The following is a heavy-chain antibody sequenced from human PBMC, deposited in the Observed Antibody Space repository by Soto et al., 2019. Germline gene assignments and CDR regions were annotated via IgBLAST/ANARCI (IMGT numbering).Heavy chain of an antibody. CDR3: ATYGSGIT. CDR1: GFTFNTYA. CDR2: ISYDGRLK. J-gene: IGHJ4*02. Sequence: QVHLVESGVGVVQPGGSLRLSCAASGFTFNTYAMHWVRQAPGKGLEWVAFISYDGRLKYHADSVKGRFTISRDDSKNTLYLQMNSLRVEDTAVYSCATYGSGITWGQGTLVTVSS. V-gene: IGHV3-30*04. D-gene: IGHD3-10*01.